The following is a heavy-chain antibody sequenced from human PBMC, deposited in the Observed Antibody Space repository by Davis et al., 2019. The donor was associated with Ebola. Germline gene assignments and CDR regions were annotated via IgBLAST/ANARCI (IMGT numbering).Heavy chain of an antibody. CDR2: IIPIFGTA. J-gene: IGHJ4*02. CDR3: ARDGIQLWGIDY. Sequence: AASVNVSRKASGGIFISYAISWVRQAPGQGLEWMGGIIPIFGTANYAQKFQGRVTITADEPTSTAYMELRSPRSEDTAVYYCARDGIQLWGIDYWGQGTLVTVSS. D-gene: IGHD5-18*01. V-gene: IGHV1-69*13. CDR1: GGIFISYA.